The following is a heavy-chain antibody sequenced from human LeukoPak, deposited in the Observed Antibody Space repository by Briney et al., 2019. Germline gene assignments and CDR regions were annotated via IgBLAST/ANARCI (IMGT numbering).Heavy chain of an antibody. Sequence: PGRSLRLSCAASGFTFSSYGMHWVRRAPGKGLEWVAVIWYDGSNKYYADSVKGRFTISRDNSKNTLYLQMNSLRAEDTAVYYCARETGDLGDAFDIWGQGTMVTVSS. CDR3: ARETGDLGDAFDI. D-gene: IGHD2-21*01. V-gene: IGHV3-33*01. CDR2: IWYDGSNK. J-gene: IGHJ3*02. CDR1: GFTFSSYG.